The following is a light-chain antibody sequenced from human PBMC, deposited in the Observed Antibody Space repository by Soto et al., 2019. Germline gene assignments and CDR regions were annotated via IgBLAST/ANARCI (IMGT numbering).Light chain of an antibody. CDR2: SNN. V-gene: IGLV1-44*01. CDR1: SSNIGSNT. J-gene: IGLJ1*01. Sequence: QSVLTQPPSASGTPGQRVAISCSGSSSNIGSNTVSWYHLLPGTAPKLLIFSNNQRPSGVPDRFSGSKSGTSASLAISGLQSEDEAHYYCGTWDDSLNGYVFGTGTQLTVL. CDR3: GTWDDSLNGYV.